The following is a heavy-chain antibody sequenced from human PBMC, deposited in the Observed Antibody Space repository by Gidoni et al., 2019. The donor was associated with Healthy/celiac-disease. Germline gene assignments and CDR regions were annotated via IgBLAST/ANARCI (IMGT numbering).Heavy chain of an antibody. CDR2: INHSGST. D-gene: IGHD3-10*01. J-gene: IGHJ4*02. V-gene: IGHV4-34*01. CDR3: ARASYGRNFDY. Sequence: QVQLQQWGAGLLKPSETLSLTCAVYGGSFSGYYWSWIRQPPGKGREWIGEINHSGSTNYNPSLKSRVTISVDTSKNQFSLKLSSVTAADTAVYYCARASYGRNFDYWGQGTLVTVSS. CDR1: GGSFSGYY.